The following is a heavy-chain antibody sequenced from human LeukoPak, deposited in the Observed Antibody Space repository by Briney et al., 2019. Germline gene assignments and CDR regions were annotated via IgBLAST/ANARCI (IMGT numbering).Heavy chain of an antibody. CDR1: GFTFSSYW. CDR3: ARGGATIPFDY. D-gene: IGHD5-24*01. CDR2: IKQDGSEK. J-gene: IGHJ4*02. Sequence: GGSLRLSCAAFGFTFSSYWMSWVRQAPGKGLEWVANIKQDGSEKYYVDSVKGRFTISRDNAKNSLYLQMNSLRAEDTAVYYCARGGATIPFDYWGQGTLVTVSS. V-gene: IGHV3-7*01.